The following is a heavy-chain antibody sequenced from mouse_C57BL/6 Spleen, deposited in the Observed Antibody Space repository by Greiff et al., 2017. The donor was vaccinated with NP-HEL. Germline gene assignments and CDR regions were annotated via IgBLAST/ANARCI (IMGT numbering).Heavy chain of an antibody. Sequence: EVKLVESGGGLVKPGGSLKLSCAASGFTFSSYAMSWVRQTPEKRLEWVATISDGGSYTYYPDNVKGRFTISRDNAKNNLYLQMSHLKSEDTAMYYCARAYYGNYVWFAYWGQGTLVTVSA. CDR2: ISDGGSYT. CDR1: GFTFSSYA. V-gene: IGHV5-4*03. D-gene: IGHD2-10*01. J-gene: IGHJ3*01. CDR3: ARAYYGNYVWFAY.